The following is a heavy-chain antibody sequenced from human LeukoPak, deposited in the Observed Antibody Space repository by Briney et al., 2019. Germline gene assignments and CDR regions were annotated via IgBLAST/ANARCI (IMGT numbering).Heavy chain of an antibody. CDR3: ARDLIRSYSAGIAY. J-gene: IGHJ4*02. CDR2: INPNSGGT. Sequence: ASVKVSCKASGYTFTGYCMRWVRQAPGQGLEWMGWINPNSGGTNYAQKFQGRVTMTRDTSISTAYMELSRLRSDDTAVYYCARDLIRSYSAGIAYWGQGTLVTVSS. CDR1: GYTFTGYC. D-gene: IGHD1-26*01. V-gene: IGHV1-2*02.